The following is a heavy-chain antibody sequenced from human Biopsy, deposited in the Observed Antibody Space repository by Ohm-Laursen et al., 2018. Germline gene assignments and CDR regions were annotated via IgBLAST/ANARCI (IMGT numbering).Heavy chain of an antibody. CDR1: GGSISGYS. V-gene: IGHV4-59*08. Sequence: GTLSLTCTVSGGSISGYSWSWIRQAPGKGLEWIGYISYSRDTNYNPSLKSRITISVDTSKNQFSLKLTSVTAADTAVYYCAKHGSGWTGDDAFHIWGQGTMVTVSS. CDR2: ISYSRDT. CDR3: AKHGSGWTGDDAFHI. J-gene: IGHJ3*02. D-gene: IGHD6-19*01.